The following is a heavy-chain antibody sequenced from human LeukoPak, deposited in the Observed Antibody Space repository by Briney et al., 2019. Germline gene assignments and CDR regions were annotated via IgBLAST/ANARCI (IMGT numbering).Heavy chain of an antibody. CDR2: IYYSGST. V-gene: IGHV4-61*01. Sequence: SETLSLTCTVSGGSVSSGSYYWSWIRQPPGKGLEWIGYIYYSGSTKYNPSLKSRVTISVDTSKNQFSLKLSSVTAADTAVYYCARDTTNVYYYDTSGYDHWGQGTLVTASS. CDR3: ARDTTNVYYYDTSGYDH. J-gene: IGHJ4*02. D-gene: IGHD3-22*01. CDR1: GGSVSSGSYY.